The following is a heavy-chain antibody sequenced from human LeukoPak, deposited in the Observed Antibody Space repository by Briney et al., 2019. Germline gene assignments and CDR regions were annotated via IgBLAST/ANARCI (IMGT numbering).Heavy chain of an antibody. D-gene: IGHD1-26*01. CDR2: IWYDGSNK. J-gene: IGHJ1*01. CDR1: GFTFSNYG. CDR3: AKDYSGSYPYIQH. V-gene: IGHV3-33*06. Sequence: VGSLRLSCAASGFTFSNYGMHWVRQAPGKGLEWVALIWYDGSNKFYADSVKGRFTISRDNSRGTLYLQMSSLRAEDTAMYYCAKDYSGSYPYIQHWGQGTLVTVSA.